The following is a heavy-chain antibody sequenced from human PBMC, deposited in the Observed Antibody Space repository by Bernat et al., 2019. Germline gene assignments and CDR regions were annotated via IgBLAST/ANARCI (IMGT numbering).Heavy chain of an antibody. D-gene: IGHD3-16*01. J-gene: IGHJ4*02. V-gene: IGHV3-11*06. CDR1: GFTFSDYY. CDR2: ISSSSSYT. CDR3: ESYVLQGRRVTDAYYFDY. Sequence: QVQLVESGGGLVKPGGSLRLSCAASGFTFSDYYMSWIRQAPGKGLEWVSYISSSSSYTNYADSVKGRFTISRDNAKNSLYLQMNSLRAEDTAVYYCESYVLQGRRVTDAYYFDYWGQGTLVTVSS.